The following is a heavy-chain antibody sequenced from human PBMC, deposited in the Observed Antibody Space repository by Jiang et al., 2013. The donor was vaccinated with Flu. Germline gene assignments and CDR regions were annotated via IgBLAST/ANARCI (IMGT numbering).Heavy chain of an antibody. CDR2: ISYDGSNK. D-gene: IGHD6-19*01. CDR3: AKDGAVAGFWYFDY. CDR1: GFTFSSYG. J-gene: IGHJ4*02. V-gene: IGHV3-30*18. Sequence: VQLLESGGGVVQPGRSLRLSCAASGFTFSSYGMHWVRQAPGKGLEWVAVISYDGSNKYYADSVKGRFTISRDNSKNTLYLQMNSLRAEDTAVYYCAKDGAVAGFWYFDYWGQGTLVTVSS.